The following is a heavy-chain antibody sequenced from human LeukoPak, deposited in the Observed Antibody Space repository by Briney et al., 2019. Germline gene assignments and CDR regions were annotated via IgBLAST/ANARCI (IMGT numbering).Heavy chain of an antibody. CDR1: GFTVSSNY. J-gene: IGHJ4*02. CDR2: ISSSSSTI. V-gene: IGHV3-48*02. Sequence: PGGSLRLSCAASGFTVSSNYMNWVRQAPGKGLEWVSYISSSSSTINYADSVKGRFTISRDNAKNSLYLQMNSLRDEDTAVYYCARDMVYRYRWYFDYWGQGTLVTVSS. CDR3: ARDMVYRYRWYFDY. D-gene: IGHD2-8*01.